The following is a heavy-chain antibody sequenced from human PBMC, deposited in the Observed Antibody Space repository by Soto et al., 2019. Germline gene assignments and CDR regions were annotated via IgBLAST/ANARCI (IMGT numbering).Heavy chain of an antibody. V-gene: IGHV5-51*01. J-gene: IGHJ6*02. Sequence: LKISCKGSGYSFTSYWIGSARQMPGKGLEWMGIIYPGDSDTRYSPSFQGQVTISADKSISTAYLQWSSLKASDTAMYYCAKTAAGGKNYYGMDVWGQGTTVTVSS. CDR2: IYPGDSDT. D-gene: IGHD6-13*01. CDR3: AKTAAGGKNYYGMDV. CDR1: GYSFTSYW.